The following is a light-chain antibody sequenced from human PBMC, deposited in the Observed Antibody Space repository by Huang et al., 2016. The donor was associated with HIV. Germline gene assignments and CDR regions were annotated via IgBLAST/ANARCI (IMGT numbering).Light chain of an antibody. Sequence: EIVLTQSPATLSVSLGERATLLCRARRNITTNLAWYQQIHGQGPKLLVYVASTRATGGPARFSGSGSGTEIALTISSLQSQDAAIDYCHQYNDWPPELTFGGGTRVEI. V-gene: IGKV3-15*01. CDR3: HQYNDWPPELT. J-gene: IGKJ4*01. CDR1: RNITTN. CDR2: VAS.